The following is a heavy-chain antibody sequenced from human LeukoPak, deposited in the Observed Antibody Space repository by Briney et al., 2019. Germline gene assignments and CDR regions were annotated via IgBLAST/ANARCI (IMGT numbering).Heavy chain of an antibody. CDR3: ARGVYIAAAQYGY. CDR2: IYYSGTT. V-gene: IGHV4-59*01. Sequence: SETLSLTCTVSGGSISSYYWSWIRQPPGNGLEWIGYIYYSGTTNYNPSLKSRVTISVDTSKNQFSLKLCSVTAADTAVYYCARGVYIAAAQYGYWGQGTLVTVSS. J-gene: IGHJ4*02. D-gene: IGHD6-13*01. CDR1: GGSISSYY.